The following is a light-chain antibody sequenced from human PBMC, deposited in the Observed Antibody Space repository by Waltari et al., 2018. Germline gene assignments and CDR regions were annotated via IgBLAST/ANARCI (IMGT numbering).Light chain of an antibody. CDR3: QHYLRLPVT. J-gene: IGKJ1*01. CDR2: GAS. V-gene: IGKV3-20*01. CDR1: QSVSRA. Sequence: EIVLTQSPGTLSFSLGDRATVSCSASQSVSRALALYQQKAGQAPRLLIYGASTRATGIPDRFSGSGSGTDFSLTISRLEPDDFAVYYCQHYLRLPVTFGQGTTVEI.